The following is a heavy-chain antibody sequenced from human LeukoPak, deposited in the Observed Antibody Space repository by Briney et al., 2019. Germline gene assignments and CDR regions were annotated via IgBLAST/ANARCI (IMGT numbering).Heavy chain of an antibody. CDR2: LYVSGST. CDR3: AKFLPTHIVVANYYFDY. CDR1: GFSVSNNY. J-gene: IGHJ4*02. Sequence: GGSLRLSCAASGFSVSNNYMSWVRQAPGKGLEWISALYVSGSTYYADSVKGRFTISRDNSKNTPYLQMNSLRAEDTAVYYCAKFLPTHIVVANYYFDYWGQGTLVTVSS. V-gene: IGHV3-53*01. D-gene: IGHD2-21*01.